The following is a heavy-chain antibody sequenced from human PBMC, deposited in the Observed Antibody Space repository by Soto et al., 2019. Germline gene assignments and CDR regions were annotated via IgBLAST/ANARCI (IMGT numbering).Heavy chain of an antibody. CDR1: GYTFTSYA. D-gene: IGHD1-1*01. Sequence: QVQLVQSGAEVKKPGASVKVSCKASGYTFTSYALHWVRQAPGQRLEWMGWINAGNGNTKYSQKFQGRVTFTRNTSEXTAYMELSSLRSEDTAVYYSAISTYNWNDDFAFDIWGQGTMVTVSS. CDR3: AISTYNWNDDFAFDI. J-gene: IGHJ3*02. CDR2: INAGNGNT. V-gene: IGHV1-3*01.